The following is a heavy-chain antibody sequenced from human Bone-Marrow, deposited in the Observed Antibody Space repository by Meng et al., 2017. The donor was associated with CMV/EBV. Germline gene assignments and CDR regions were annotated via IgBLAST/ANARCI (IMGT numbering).Heavy chain of an antibody. D-gene: IGHD2-15*01. V-gene: IGHV1-58*01. CDR2: IVVGSGNT. CDR3: AARIHILRVNTQDLSSGEAFAI. CDR1: GFTFTSSA. Sequence: SVKVSCKASGFTFTSSAVQWVRQARGQRLEWIGWIVVGSGNTNYAQKFQERVTITRDMSTSTAYMELSSLRSEDTAVYYCAARIHILRVNTQDLSSGEAFAIWGQGKMVNVSS. J-gene: IGHJ3*02.